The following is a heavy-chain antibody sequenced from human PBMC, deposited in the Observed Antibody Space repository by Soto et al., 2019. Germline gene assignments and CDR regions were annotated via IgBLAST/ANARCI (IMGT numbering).Heavy chain of an antibody. CDR1: CGSISSYY. Sequence: PSETLSLTCTVSCGSISSYYWSWIRQPPGKGLEWIGYIYYSGSTNYNPSLKSRVTISVDTSKNQFSLKLSSVTAADTAVYYCARRSSSWYVHFDYWGQGTLVTVSS. V-gene: IGHV4-59*08. J-gene: IGHJ4*02. D-gene: IGHD6-13*01. CDR3: ARRSSSWYVHFDY. CDR2: IYYSGST.